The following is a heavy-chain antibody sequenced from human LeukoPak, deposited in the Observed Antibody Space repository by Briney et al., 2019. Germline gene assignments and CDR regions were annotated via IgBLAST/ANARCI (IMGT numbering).Heavy chain of an antibody. CDR1: GFTFSRFN. CDR2: IWYDGTDT. V-gene: IGHV3-33*01. D-gene: IGHD3-3*01. CDR3: ARGFLDFDY. Sequence: GGSLTLSCVASGFTFSRFNMHWVRQAPGKGLEWVALIWYDGTDTYYADSVKGRFTISGDDSKNTVYLQMNSLRAEDTALYYCARGFLDFDYWGHGTLVTVSS. J-gene: IGHJ4*01.